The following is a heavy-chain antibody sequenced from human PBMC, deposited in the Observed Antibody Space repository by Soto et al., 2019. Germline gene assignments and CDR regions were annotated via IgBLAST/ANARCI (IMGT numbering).Heavy chain of an antibody. V-gene: IGHV4-34*01. CDR2: INHSGST. CDR3: AGHGGYDFGQPYGTDV. CDR1: GGSFSGYY. D-gene: IGHD5-12*01. Sequence: SETLSLTCAVYGGSFSGYYWSWIRQPPGKGLEWIGEINHSGSTNYNPSLKSRVTISVDTSKNQFSLKLSSVTAADTAVYYCAGHGGYDFGQPYGTDVWGQGTTVTVSS. J-gene: IGHJ6*02.